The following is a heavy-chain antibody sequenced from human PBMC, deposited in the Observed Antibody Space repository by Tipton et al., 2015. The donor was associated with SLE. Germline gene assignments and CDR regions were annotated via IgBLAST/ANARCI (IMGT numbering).Heavy chain of an antibody. J-gene: IGHJ6*03. D-gene: IGHD6-13*01. CDR3: AREADGSPGALGCSYYMDV. CDR1: GGTLSVFA. Sequence: QLVQSGAEVKKPGSSLKVSCKTSGGTLSVFAISWVRQAPGQGLEWMGGIIPMFGTPTYAQKFQDRVTISTDESRTTVYLELNSLTSEDTAIYFCAREADGSPGALGCSYYMDVWGNETTVTLS. V-gene: IGHV1-69*05. CDR2: IIPMFGTP.